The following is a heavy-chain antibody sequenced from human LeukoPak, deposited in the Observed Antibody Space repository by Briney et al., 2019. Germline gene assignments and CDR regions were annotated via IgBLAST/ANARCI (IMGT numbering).Heavy chain of an antibody. J-gene: IGHJ4*02. V-gene: IGHV1-8*03. CDR2: MSPKSANT. D-gene: IGHD3-10*01. Sequence: ASLKVSCKASGYTFTSYDINWVRQAPGQGLEWMGWMSPKSANTGYAQKFQGRVTITRDTSISTAYMELSSLTSQDTPVYYCPRTPPRGLIDYWGRGTLVTVSS. CDR1: GYTFTSYD. CDR3: PRTPPRGLIDY.